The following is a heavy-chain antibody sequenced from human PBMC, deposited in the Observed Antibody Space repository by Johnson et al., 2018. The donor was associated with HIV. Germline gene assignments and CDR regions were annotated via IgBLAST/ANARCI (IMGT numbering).Heavy chain of an antibody. D-gene: IGHD3-22*01. Sequence: VQLVESGGGVVRPGGSLRLSCVASGFTFDDYAMSWVRQAPGKGLEWVSAISGSGGSTYYADSVKGRFTISRDNAKKAVYLQMNNLRAEDTAVYFCAKETRDSRSAFDIWGQGTMVTVSS. CDR1: GFTFDDYA. CDR2: ISGSGGST. J-gene: IGHJ3*02. V-gene: IGHV3-23*04. CDR3: AKETRDSRSAFDI.